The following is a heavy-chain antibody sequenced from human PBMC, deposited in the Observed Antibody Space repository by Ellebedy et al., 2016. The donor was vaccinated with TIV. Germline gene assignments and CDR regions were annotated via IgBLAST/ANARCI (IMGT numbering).Heavy chain of an antibody. J-gene: IGHJ6*02. Sequence: GGSLRLSCEASGFSFSSYSMNWVRQAPGKGLAWVAVISYDGSNKDYADSVKGRFTVSRAGSKNTLYLEMNSLRLDDTAVYYCAREMVPPGPDDYYYGIDVWGQGTTVTVSS. CDR3: AREMVPPGPDDYYYGIDV. CDR2: ISYDGSNK. D-gene: IGHD2-2*01. V-gene: IGHV3-30*03. CDR1: GFSFSSYS.